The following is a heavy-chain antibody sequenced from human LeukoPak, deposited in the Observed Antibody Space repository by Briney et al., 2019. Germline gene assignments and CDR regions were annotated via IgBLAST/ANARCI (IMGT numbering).Heavy chain of an antibody. CDR1: GFTFSSYE. Sequence: PGGSLRLSCAASGFTFSSYEMNWVRQAPGKGLEWVSYISSSNSTIYYADSVKGRFTISRDNAKNSLYLQMNSLRAEDTAVYYCARETQLLDAFDIWGQGTMVTVSS. V-gene: IGHV3-48*03. CDR2: ISSSNSTI. CDR3: ARETQLLDAFDI. J-gene: IGHJ3*02. D-gene: IGHD2-2*01.